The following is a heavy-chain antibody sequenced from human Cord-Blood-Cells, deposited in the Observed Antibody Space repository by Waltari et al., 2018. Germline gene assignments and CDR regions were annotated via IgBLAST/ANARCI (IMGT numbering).Heavy chain of an antibody. J-gene: IGHJ4*02. V-gene: IGHV4-39*01. D-gene: IGHD3-10*01. Sequence: QLQLQESGPGLVKPSETLSLTCTVSGGSISSSSYYWGWIRQPPGKGLEWIGSIYYSGSTYYNPSLKSRVTISVDTSKNQFSLKLSSVTAADTAVYYCARRGGDPALEGGYFDYWGQGTLVTVSS. CDR1: GGSISSSSYY. CDR2: IYYSGST. CDR3: ARRGGDPALEGGYFDY.